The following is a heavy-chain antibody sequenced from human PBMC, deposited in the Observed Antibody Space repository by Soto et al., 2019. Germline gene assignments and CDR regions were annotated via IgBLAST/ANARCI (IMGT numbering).Heavy chain of an antibody. CDR1: GFTFSSYS. Sequence: GGSLRLSCAASGFTFSSYSMNWVRQAPGKGLEWVSSISSSSYIYYADSVKGRFTISRDNAKNSLYLQMNSLRAEDTAVYYCARARAAAGTIFDYWGQGTLVTVSS. D-gene: IGHD6-13*01. CDR3: ARARAAAGTIFDY. J-gene: IGHJ4*02. CDR2: ISSSSYI. V-gene: IGHV3-21*01.